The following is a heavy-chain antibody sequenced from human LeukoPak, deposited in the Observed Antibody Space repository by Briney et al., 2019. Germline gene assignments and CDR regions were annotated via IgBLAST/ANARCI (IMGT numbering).Heavy chain of an antibody. J-gene: IGHJ3*02. CDR1: GYTFTGHY. V-gene: IGHV1-2*02. CDR2: INPNSGGT. D-gene: IGHD1-26*01. Sequence: ASVKVSCKASGYTFTGHYVHWVRQAPRQGLEWMGWINPNSGGTNSAQKFQGRVTMTRDTSISTAYMELSRLRSDDTAVYYCAREETSGSPSAFDIWGQGTMVTVSS. CDR3: AREETSGSPSAFDI.